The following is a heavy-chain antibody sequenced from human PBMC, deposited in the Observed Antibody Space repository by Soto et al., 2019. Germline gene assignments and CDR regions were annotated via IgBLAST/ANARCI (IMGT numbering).Heavy chain of an antibody. CDR1: GGSIRDYY. J-gene: IGHJ4*02. D-gene: IGHD3-22*01. V-gene: IGHV4-59*08. Sequence: SETLSLTCTVSGGSIRDYYWGWIRQSPGKGLEWIGYIYYTGTTKYNPSLKSRVTISVDSSKNQFSLKLDSVTAADTAVYYCARLSGYYQAFDSWGQGTLVTVSS. CDR3: ARLSGYYQAFDS. CDR2: IYYTGTT.